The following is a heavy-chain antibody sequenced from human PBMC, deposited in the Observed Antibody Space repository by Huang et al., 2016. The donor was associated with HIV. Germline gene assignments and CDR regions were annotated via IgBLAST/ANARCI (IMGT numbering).Heavy chain of an antibody. D-gene: IGHD3-22*01. CDR1: GYTFTIYG. CDR3: ARDPKYHRIGYYRQRRGIDI. J-gene: IGHJ3*02. V-gene: IGHV1-18*01. CDR2: ISASSGDT. Sequence: QIQLMQSGPELKQPGASVKVSCKASGYTFTIYGITGVRQAPGQGPAWMGGISASSGDTEYAQKFQGRVTLTTDTSTNIAYMELRSLRSDDTAKYYCARDPKYHRIGYYRQRRGIDIWGQGTMVIVSS.